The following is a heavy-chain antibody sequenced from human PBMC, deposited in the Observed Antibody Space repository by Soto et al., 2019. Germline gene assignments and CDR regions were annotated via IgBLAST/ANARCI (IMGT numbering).Heavy chain of an antibody. D-gene: IGHD2-15*01. CDR3: ARDTGGNCSGDSCYTGAFDI. CDR1: GGSISRYH. Sequence: QVQLQESGPGLVKPSETLSLTCTVPGGSISRYHWNWIRQPPGKGLEWIGYIYYRGSTNYNPSLKSRVTISVDKSKNQFSLKLSSVTAADTAVYHCARDTGGNCSGDSCYTGAFDIWGQGTMVTVSS. CDR2: IYYRGST. V-gene: IGHV4-59*01. J-gene: IGHJ3*02.